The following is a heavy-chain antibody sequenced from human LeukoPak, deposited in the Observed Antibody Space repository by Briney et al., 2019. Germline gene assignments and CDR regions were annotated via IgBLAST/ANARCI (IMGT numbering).Heavy chain of an antibody. CDR2: ISTSGTTM. CDR3: ARGSF. CDR1: GFTFSIDD. Sequence: GGSLRLSCVTSGFTFSIDDMNWVRQAPGKGLEWVSYISTSGTTMHYADSVEDRFTISRDNARNSLHLQMNSLRAEDTAVYYCARGSFWGQGTLVTVSS. J-gene: IGHJ4*02. V-gene: IGHV3-48*03.